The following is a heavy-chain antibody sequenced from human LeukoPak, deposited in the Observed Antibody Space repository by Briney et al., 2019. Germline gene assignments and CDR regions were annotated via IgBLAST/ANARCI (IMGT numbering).Heavy chain of an antibody. V-gene: IGHV3-7*01. Sequence: GGSLRLSCAASGFTFSTYWMTWVRQAPGKGLEWVANIKQDGSENYYVDSVKGRFTISRDNAKNSLCLQMNSLRADDTAVYYCARDQGAAGDYWGQGTLVTVS. CDR1: GFTFSTYW. J-gene: IGHJ4*02. CDR3: ARDQGAAGDY. D-gene: IGHD6-13*01. CDR2: IKQDGSEN.